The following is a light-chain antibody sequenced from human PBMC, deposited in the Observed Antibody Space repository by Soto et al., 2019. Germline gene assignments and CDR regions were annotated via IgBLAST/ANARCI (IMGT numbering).Light chain of an antibody. CDR3: ATWEDSLNGAV. CDR1: SSNIGSNT. Sequence: QLVLTQPPSASGTPGQRVTISCSGSSSNIGSNTVNWYQQLPGTAPKLLMYDNNQRPSGVPDRFSGSQSGTSASLAISGLQSEDEADYYCATWEDSLNGAVFGGGTKLTVL. CDR2: DNN. J-gene: IGLJ2*01. V-gene: IGLV1-44*01.